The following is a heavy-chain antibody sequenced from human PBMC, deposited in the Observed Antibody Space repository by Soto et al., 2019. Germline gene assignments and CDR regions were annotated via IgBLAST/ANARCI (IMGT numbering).Heavy chain of an antibody. V-gene: IGHV3-30*18. CDR1: GFTFSSYA. Sequence: PGGSLRLSCAASGFTFSSYAMSWVRQAPGKGLEWVAVISYDGSNKYYADSVKGRFTISRDNSKNTLYLQMNSLRAEDAAVYYCAKVLRGAAAGTWYYYYGMDVWGQGTTVTVSS. CDR3: AKVLRGAAAGTWYYYYGMDV. D-gene: IGHD6-13*01. CDR2: ISYDGSNK. J-gene: IGHJ6*02.